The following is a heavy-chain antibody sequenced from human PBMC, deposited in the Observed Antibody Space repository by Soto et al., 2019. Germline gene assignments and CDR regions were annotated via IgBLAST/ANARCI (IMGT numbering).Heavy chain of an antibody. CDR2: IYHSGST. V-gene: IGHV4-4*02. CDR1: GGSISSSNW. J-gene: IGHJ6*02. CDR3: ARHRLWFWERPYYGMDV. D-gene: IGHD3-10*01. Sequence: PSETLSLTCAVSGGSISSSNWWSWVRQPPGKGLEWIGEIYHSGSTNYNPSLKSRVTISVDKSKNQFSLKLSSVTAADTAVYYCARHRLWFWERPYYGMDVWGQGTTVTVSS.